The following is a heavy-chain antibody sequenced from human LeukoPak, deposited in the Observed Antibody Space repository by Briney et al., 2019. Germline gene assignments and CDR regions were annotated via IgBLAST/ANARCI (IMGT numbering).Heavy chain of an antibody. J-gene: IGHJ4*02. Sequence: PGGSLRLSCAASGFTFSSYAMSWVRQAPGKGLEWVSAISGSGGSTYYADSVKGRFTISRENSKNPLYLQMNSLRAEDTAVYYCAKGWVTLAVAGTVFDYWGQGTLVTVSS. CDR2: ISGSGGST. V-gene: IGHV3-23*01. D-gene: IGHD6-19*01. CDR1: GFTFSSYA. CDR3: AKGWVTLAVAGTVFDY.